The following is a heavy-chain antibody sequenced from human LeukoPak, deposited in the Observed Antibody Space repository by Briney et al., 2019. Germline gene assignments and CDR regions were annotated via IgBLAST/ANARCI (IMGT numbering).Heavy chain of an antibody. CDR3: ARDFGGHRNYGWFDP. J-gene: IGHJ5*02. CDR2: IYYSGST. CDR1: GGSISSSSYY. V-gene: IGHV4-39*07. D-gene: IGHD4-11*01. Sequence: SETLSLACTVSGGSISSSSYYWGWIRQPPGKGLEWIGSIYYSGSTYYNPSLKSRVTISVDTSKNQFSLKLSSVTAADTAVYYCARDFGGHRNYGWFDPWGQGTLVTVSS.